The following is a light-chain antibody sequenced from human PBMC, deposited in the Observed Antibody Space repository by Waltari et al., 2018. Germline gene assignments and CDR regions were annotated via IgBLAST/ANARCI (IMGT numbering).Light chain of an antibody. V-gene: IGLV2-14*03. CDR1: SSDVGGSDY. CDR3: CSYKRGATWV. J-gene: IGLJ3*02. CDR2: DVV. Sequence: QSVLTQPASVSGSPGPSTTISCPVTSSDVGGSDYVSWYQQSPGKAPKLIIYDVVKRPSGVSTRFSASKSDNTASLTISGLQAEDEGDYYCCSYKRGATWVFGGGTALTVL.